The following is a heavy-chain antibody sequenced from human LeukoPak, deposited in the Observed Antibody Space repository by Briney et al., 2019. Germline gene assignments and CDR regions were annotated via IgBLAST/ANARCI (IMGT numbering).Heavy chain of an antibody. CDR2: INPSGGSA. D-gene: IGHD6-13*01. CDR1: GYTFSIYN. J-gene: IGHJ4*02. CDR3: AREGVAATGLDY. Sequence: GASVKVSCKASGYTFSIYNMHWVRQAPGQGLGWMGIINPSGGSASDAQKFQGRLTMTRDTSTSTLYMELSSLRSEDTAVYYCAREGVAATGLDYWGQGTLVTVSS. V-gene: IGHV1-46*01.